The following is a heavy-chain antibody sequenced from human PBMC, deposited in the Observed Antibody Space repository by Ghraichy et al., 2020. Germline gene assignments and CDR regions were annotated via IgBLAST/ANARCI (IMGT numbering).Heavy chain of an antibody. Sequence: SGPTLVKPTQTLTLTCTFSGFSLSTSGMCVSWIRQPPGKALEWLARIDWDDDKYYSTSLKTRLTISKDTSKNQVVLTMTNMDPVDTATYYCARIQPECSSSSQAFDYWGQGTLVTVSS. V-gene: IGHV2-70*11. CDR3: ARIQPECSSSSQAFDY. CDR1: GFSLSTSGMC. CDR2: IDWDDDK. D-gene: IGHD6-6*01. J-gene: IGHJ4*02.